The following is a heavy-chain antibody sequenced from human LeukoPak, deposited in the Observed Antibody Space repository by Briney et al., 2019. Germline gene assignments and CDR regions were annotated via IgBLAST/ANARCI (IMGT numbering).Heavy chain of an antibody. CDR2: ISAYNGNT. J-gene: IGHJ4*02. V-gene: IGHV1-18*01. D-gene: IGHD3-22*01. Sequence: ASVKVSCKASGCTFTSYGISWVRQAPGQGLEWMGWISAYNGNTNYAQKLQGRVTMTTDTSTSTAYMELRSLRSDDTAVYYCARDRDITMIVAPLDYWGQGTLVTVSS. CDR1: GCTFTSYG. CDR3: ARDRDITMIVAPLDY.